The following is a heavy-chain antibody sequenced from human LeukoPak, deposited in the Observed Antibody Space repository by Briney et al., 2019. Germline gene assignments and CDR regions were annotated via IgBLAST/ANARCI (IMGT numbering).Heavy chain of an antibody. D-gene: IGHD1-26*01. CDR1: GDSISSSRFY. V-gene: IGHV4-39*01. CDR2: ILYTGRT. Sequence: SETLSLTCTVSGDSISSSRFYWAWIPQPPGKGLEWIGSILYTGRTFYNPSLKSRVTISVDTSKNQFSLRLGFVTASDTAVYYCARRDVGATIDYWGQGTLVTVSS. J-gene: IGHJ4*02. CDR3: ARRDVGATIDY.